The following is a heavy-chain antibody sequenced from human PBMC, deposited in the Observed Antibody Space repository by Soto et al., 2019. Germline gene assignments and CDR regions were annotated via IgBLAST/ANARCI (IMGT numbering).Heavy chain of an antibody. Sequence: GGSLRLSCAASGFTFSDYAMNWVRQSPGKGLEWVSSISSSGTFIYYADSLKGRFTISRDNAKNSVDLQMNSLRADDTAVYYCARGPESRSTAYFDYWGQGTLVTVSS. D-gene: IGHD2-2*01. CDR2: ISSSGTFI. CDR1: GFTFSDYA. CDR3: ARGPESRSTAYFDY. J-gene: IGHJ4*02. V-gene: IGHV3-21*01.